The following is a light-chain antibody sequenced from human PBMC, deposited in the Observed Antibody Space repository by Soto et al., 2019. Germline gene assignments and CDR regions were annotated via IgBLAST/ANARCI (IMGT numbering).Light chain of an antibody. Sequence: AIQVPQSPSSLSASVGDRVTITCRASQDIRNDLGWYQQKPGRAPKLLIYTASTLQSGVPTRFSGSRSGTVVTLTINSLQPEDFATYYCLRDYNFPYTFGQGTKLEFK. CDR2: TAS. CDR1: QDIRND. V-gene: IGKV1-6*01. J-gene: IGKJ2*01. CDR3: LRDYNFPYT.